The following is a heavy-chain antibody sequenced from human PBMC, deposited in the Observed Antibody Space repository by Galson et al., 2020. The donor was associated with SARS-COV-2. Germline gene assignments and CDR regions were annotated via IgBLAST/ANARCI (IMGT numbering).Heavy chain of an antibody. Sequence: GESLKISCAASGFTFSSYGMHWVRQAPGKGLEWVAVIWYDGSNKYYADSVKGRFTISRDNSKNTLYLQMNSLRAEDTAVYYCARDSLTMMDFQGAFDIWGQGTMVTVSS. V-gene: IGHV3-33*01. CDR3: ARDSLTMMDFQGAFDI. J-gene: IGHJ3*02. CDR1: GFTFSSYG. D-gene: IGHD3-22*01. CDR2: IWYDGSNK.